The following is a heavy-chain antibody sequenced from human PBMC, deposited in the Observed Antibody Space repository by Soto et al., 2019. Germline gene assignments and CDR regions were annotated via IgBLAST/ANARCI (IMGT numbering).Heavy chain of an antibody. CDR1: GGSFSGYY. Sequence: RSLTCAVYGGSFSGYYWNWIRQPPGKGLEWIGEINHSGSTNYNPSLKSRVTISVDTSKNQFSLKLSSVTAADTAVYYCAGSYGDADYWGQGTLVTVSS. CDR2: INHSGST. D-gene: IGHD4-17*01. J-gene: IGHJ4*02. CDR3: AGSYGDADY. V-gene: IGHV4-34*01.